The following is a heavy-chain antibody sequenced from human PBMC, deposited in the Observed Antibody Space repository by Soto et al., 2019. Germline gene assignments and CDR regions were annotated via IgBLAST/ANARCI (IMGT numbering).Heavy chain of an antibody. CDR2: VVVGSGLT. J-gene: IGHJ1*01. CDR1: QFNLDTFRTSV. V-gene: IGHV1-58*01. D-gene: IGHD5-12*01. CDR3: ARSGYGYSGYDFSD. Sequence: ASVKVSCKASQFNLDTFRTSVVQWVRQARGQGLEWVGWVVVGSGLTNYAQQFQGKVTITWDMSTSTAYMELSSLRSDDTAVYYCARSGYGYSGYDFSDWGQGTPVTVSS.